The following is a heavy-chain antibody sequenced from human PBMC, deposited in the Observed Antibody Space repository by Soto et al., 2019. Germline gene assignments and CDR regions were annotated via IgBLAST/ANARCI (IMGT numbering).Heavy chain of an antibody. V-gene: IGHV3-7*03. CDR1: GFTFSSYW. Sequence: GGSLRLSCVVSGFTFSSYWMTWVRRVPGKGLEWVANIKQDGTEKYYVDSVRGRFTISRDNAKNSLYLQMNSLRAEDTAVYYCASLGVLRFLNYYYGMDVWGQGTTVTVSS. D-gene: IGHD3-3*01. CDR2: IKQDGTEK. J-gene: IGHJ6*02. CDR3: ASLGVLRFLNYYYGMDV.